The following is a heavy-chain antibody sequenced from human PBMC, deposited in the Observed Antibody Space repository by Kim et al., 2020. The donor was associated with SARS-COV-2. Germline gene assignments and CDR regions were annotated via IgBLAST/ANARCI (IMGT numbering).Heavy chain of an antibody. D-gene: IGHD3-10*01. CDR1: GFTFSSYG. CDR2: IWYDGSNK. V-gene: IGHV3-33*01. CDR3: ARPGSGTYYFDY. J-gene: IGHJ4*02. Sequence: GGSLRLSCAASGFTFSSYGMHWVRQAPGKGLEWVAVIWYDGSNKYYADSVKGRFTISRDNSKNTLYLQMNSLRAEDTAVYYCARPGSGTYYFDYWGQGTLVTVSS.